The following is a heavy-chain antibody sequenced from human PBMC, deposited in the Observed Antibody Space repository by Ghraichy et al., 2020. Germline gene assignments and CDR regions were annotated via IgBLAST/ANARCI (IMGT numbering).Heavy chain of an antibody. CDR2: TSAYNDDT. J-gene: IGHJ5*02. V-gene: IGHV1-18*01. Sequence: GWTSAYNDDTNYAQKFRGRVTMTTDTSTNTAYMEVRSLRSDDTAVYYCARDWDGRDDCFDPWGQGTLVTVSS. CDR3: ARDWDGRDDCFDP. D-gene: IGHD1-26*01.